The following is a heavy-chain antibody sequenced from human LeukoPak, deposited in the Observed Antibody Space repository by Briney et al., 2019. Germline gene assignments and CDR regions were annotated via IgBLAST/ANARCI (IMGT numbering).Heavy chain of an antibody. CDR1: GFTFSSYA. V-gene: IGHV3-23*01. Sequence: GGSLRLSCAASGFTFSSYAISWVRQAPGKGLEWVSFIYSAGNTHYSDSVKGRFTISIDNSKNTLYLQMNSLRAEDTAVYYCARRAGAYSHPYDYWGQGTLVTVSS. J-gene: IGHJ4*02. CDR3: ARRAGAYSHPYDY. CDR2: IYSAGNT. D-gene: IGHD4/OR15-4a*01.